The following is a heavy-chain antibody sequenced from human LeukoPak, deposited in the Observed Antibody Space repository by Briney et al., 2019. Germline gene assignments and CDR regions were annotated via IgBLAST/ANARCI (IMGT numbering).Heavy chain of an antibody. D-gene: IGHD1-26*01. Sequence: RASVKVSCKASGGTFSSYAISWVRQAPGQGLEWMGGTIPIFGTANYAQKFQGRVTITADESTSTAYMELSSLRSEDTAVYYCARDRYSGSYLVDWFDPWGQGTLVTVSS. J-gene: IGHJ5*02. CDR1: GGTFSSYA. CDR2: TIPIFGTA. V-gene: IGHV1-69*13. CDR3: ARDRYSGSYLVDWFDP.